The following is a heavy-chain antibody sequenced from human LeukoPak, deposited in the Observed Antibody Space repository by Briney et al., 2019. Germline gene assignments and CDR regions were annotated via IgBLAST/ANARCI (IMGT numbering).Heavy chain of an antibody. J-gene: IGHJ4*02. CDR3: ARSPRGAYYYDSSGYWSAPDY. V-gene: IGHV1-18*01. Sequence: ASVNVSCKASGYTFTSYGISWVRQAPGQGLEWMGWISAYNGNTNYAQKLQGRVTMTTDTSTSTAYMELRSLRSDDTAVYYCARSPRGAYYYDSSGYWSAPDYWGQGTLVTVSS. D-gene: IGHD3-22*01. CDR1: GYTFTSYG. CDR2: ISAYNGNT.